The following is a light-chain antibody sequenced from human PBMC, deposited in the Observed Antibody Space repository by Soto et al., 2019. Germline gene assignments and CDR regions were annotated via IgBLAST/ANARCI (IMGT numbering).Light chain of an antibody. Sequence: EIVLTQSPGTLSLSPGERATLSCRASQSVSSSYLAWYQQKPGQAPRLLIYGASSRATGIPDRFSGSGSGTDFTLTISRLEPEDFAVYYCQQYGSSPLVRYTFGQGTKLEIK. CDR3: QQYGSSPLVRYT. CDR2: GAS. V-gene: IGKV3-20*01. CDR1: QSVSSSY. J-gene: IGKJ2*01.